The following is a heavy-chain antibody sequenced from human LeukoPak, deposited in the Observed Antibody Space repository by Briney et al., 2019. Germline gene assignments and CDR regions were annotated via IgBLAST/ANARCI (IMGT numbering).Heavy chain of an antibody. CDR2: MNPNSGNT. Sequence: ASVKVSCKASGYTFTSYDINWVRQASGQGREWRGWMNPNSGNTGYAEKFQGRVTMTRNIFIRTAYMELSTLRSDDTAVYYCARGRGYSYGYADYWGQGTLVTVSS. J-gene: IGHJ4*02. V-gene: IGHV1-8*01. CDR1: GYTFTSYD. D-gene: IGHD5-18*01. CDR3: ARGRGYSYGYADY.